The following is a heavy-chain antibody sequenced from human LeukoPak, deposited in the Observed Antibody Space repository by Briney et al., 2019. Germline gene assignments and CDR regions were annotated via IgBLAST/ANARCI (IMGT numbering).Heavy chain of an antibody. CDR3: TREKEGYNFGLDYYYYYMHV. J-gene: IGHJ6*03. CDR2: TSSSDAGT. Sequence: GGSLRLSCAASGFTLSTYAMSWVRQTPGKGLEWVAATSSSDAGTYHADSVRGRFTISRDNSKNTLYLQMNSLQTEDTAVYYCTREKEGYNFGLDYYYYYMHVWGKGTTVTVSS. D-gene: IGHD5-18*01. CDR1: GFTLSTYA. V-gene: IGHV3-23*01.